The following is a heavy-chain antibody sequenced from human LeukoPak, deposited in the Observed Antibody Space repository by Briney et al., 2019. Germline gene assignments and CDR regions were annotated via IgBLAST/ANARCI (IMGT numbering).Heavy chain of an antibody. D-gene: IGHD3-22*01. CDR2: IYTSGVT. CDR1: GGSMSSFY. J-gene: IGHJ4*02. CDR3: AREWTSGDASGYPYYFDY. V-gene: IGHV4-4*07. Sequence: SETLSLTCTVSGGSMSSFYWDWIRQPAGKGLQWIGRIYTSGVTNYNPSLKSRVTMSVDTSKNQFSLKLSSVTAADTAVYYCAREWTSGDASGYPYYFDYWGPGTLVTVSS.